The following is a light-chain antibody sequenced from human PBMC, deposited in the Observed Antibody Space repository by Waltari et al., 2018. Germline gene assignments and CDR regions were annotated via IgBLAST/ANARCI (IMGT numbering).Light chain of an antibody. Sequence: DIQMTQSPSSLSASVGDRVTITCPASRDINNNLNWYQQKPGKAPKILIYDASTLETGVPSRFSGSGSETDFVFTISRLQPEDISTYYCQHYDGVPPWTFGQGTRVDFK. CDR1: RDINNN. V-gene: IGKV1-33*01. CDR2: DAS. J-gene: IGKJ1*01. CDR3: QHYDGVPPWT.